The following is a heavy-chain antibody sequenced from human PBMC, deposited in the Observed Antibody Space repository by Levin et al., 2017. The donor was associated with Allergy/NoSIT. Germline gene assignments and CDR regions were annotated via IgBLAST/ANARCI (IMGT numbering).Heavy chain of an antibody. CDR2: IRNKAHGGTT. D-gene: IGHD3-16*02. CDR1: GFTFGDYA. CDR3: ARGGPPNYDYNWGSYRDGYFDY. Sequence: QPGESLKIFCTGSGFTFGDYAMSWVRQAPGKGLEWVGFIRNKAHGGTTEYAASVKGRLTISRDDSKSIAYLQMNSLKTEDTAVYFCARGGPPNYDYNWGSYRDGYFDYWGQGTLVTVSS. V-gene: IGHV3-49*04. J-gene: IGHJ4*02.